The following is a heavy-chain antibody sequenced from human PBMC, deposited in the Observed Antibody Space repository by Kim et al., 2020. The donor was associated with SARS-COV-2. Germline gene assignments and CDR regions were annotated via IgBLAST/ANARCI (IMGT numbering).Heavy chain of an antibody. V-gene: IGHV3-30*04. D-gene: IGHD6-19*01. CDR3: ARPPYSIAVAGTINYYYGMDV. CDR1: GFTFSSYA. Sequence: GGSLRLSCAASGFTFSSYAMHWVRQAPGKGLEWVAVISYDGSNKYYADSVKGRFTISRDNSKNTLYLQMNSLRAEDTAVYYCARPPYSIAVAGTINYYYGMDVWGQGTTVTVSS. CDR2: ISYDGSNK. J-gene: IGHJ6*02.